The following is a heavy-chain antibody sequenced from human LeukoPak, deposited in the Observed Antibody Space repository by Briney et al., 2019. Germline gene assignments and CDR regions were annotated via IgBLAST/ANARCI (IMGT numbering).Heavy chain of an antibody. CDR3: ASNWNYIRVYGMDV. J-gene: IGHJ6*02. Sequence: GGSLRLSCAASGFTFSNYWVSWVGQAPGKRLQWVANINQDGSEKHYVDSVRGRFTISRDNAKNSMYLQMNSLRAEDTAVYYCASNWNYIRVYGMDVWGQGTTVTVSS. CDR1: GFTFSNYW. CDR2: INQDGSEK. V-gene: IGHV3-7*01. D-gene: IGHD1-7*01.